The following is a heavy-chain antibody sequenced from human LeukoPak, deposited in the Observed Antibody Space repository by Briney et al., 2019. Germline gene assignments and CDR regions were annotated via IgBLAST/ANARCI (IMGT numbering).Heavy chain of an antibody. CDR2: IHYSGST. V-gene: IGHV4-59*01. CDR1: SGSISSYY. D-gene: IGHD2-15*01. Sequence: PSETLSLTCTVSSGSISSYYWSWIRQPPGKGLEWIGYIHYSGSTNYNPSLKSRVTISVDTSKNQFSLKLSSVTAADTAIYYCARHYCGGGNCHYFDYWGQGTLVTVSS. J-gene: IGHJ4*02. CDR3: ARHYCGGGNCHYFDY.